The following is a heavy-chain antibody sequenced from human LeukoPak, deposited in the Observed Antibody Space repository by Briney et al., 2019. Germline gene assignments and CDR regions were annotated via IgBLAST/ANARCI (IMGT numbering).Heavy chain of an antibody. CDR2: MNPNSGNT. Sequence: ASVKVSCKASGYTFTSYDINWVRQATGQGLEWMGWMNPNSGNTGYAQKFQGRVTMTRNTSISTAYMELSSLRSEDTAVYYCARATIECSSSSGGYYFDYWGQGTLVTVSS. J-gene: IGHJ4*02. D-gene: IGHD6-6*01. V-gene: IGHV1-8*01. CDR1: GYTFTSYD. CDR3: ARATIECSSSSGGYYFDY.